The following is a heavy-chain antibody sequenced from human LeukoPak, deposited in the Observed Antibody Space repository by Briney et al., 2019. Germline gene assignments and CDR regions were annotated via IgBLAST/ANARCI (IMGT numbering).Heavy chain of an antibody. J-gene: IGHJ6*03. D-gene: IGHD5-12*01. CDR1: GGSISSYY. CDR3: ARGGYDRYYYMDV. CDR2: IYYSGST. Sequence: PSETLSLTCTVSGGSISSYYWSWIRQPPGKGLEWIGYIYYSGSTNYNPSLKSRVTVSVDTSKNQFSLKLSSVTAADTAVYYCARGGYDRYYYMDVWGKGTTVTVSS. V-gene: IGHV4-59*01.